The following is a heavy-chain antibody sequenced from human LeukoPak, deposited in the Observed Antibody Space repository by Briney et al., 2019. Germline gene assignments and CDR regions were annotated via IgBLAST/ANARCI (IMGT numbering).Heavy chain of an antibody. Sequence: TLSLTCTVSGGSISSYYWSWIRQPPGKGLEWIGYIYYSGSTNYNPSLKSRVTISVDTSKNQFSLKLSSVTAADTAVYYCARHSPYYFGSGIYYFDYWGQEPLVTVS. CDR3: ARHSPYYFGSGIYYFDY. D-gene: IGHD3-10*01. J-gene: IGHJ4*02. CDR1: GGSISSYY. V-gene: IGHV4-59*08. CDR2: IYYSGST.